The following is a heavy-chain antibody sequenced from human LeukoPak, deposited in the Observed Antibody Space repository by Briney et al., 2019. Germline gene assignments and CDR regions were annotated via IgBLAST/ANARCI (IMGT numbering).Heavy chain of an antibody. CDR3: ADIGYCTTGVCFDY. D-gene: IGHD2-8*01. J-gene: IGHJ4*02. CDR2: INPSGGST. Sequence: ASVKVSCKASGYTFTSYYMHWVRQAPGQGGEWMGVINPSGGSTSYAQKFQGRFTMARDTSTSTVYMELSSLRSEDTAVYYCADIGYCTTGVCFDYWGQGTLVTVSS. CDR1: GYTFTSYY. V-gene: IGHV1-46*01.